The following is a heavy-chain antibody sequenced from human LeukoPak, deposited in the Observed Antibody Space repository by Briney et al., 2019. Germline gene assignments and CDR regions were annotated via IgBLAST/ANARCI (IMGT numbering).Heavy chain of an antibody. CDR2: IYTSGST. V-gene: IGHV4-4*07. J-gene: IGHJ6*03. CDR1: GGSISSYY. CDR3: ARQNVLLWFGNYYYYMDV. D-gene: IGHD3-10*01. Sequence: SETLSLTCTVSGGSISSYYWSWIRQPAGKGLEWIGRIYTSGSTNYNPSLKSRVTISVDTSKNQFSLKLSSVTAADTAVYYCARQNVLLWFGNYYYYMDVWGKGTTVTISS.